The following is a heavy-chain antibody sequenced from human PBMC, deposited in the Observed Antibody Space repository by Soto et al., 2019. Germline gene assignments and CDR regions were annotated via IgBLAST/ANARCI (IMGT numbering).Heavy chain of an antibody. J-gene: IGHJ6*02. CDR1: GGTFSSYA. CDR3: ARDQVDYLAMYGMDV. Sequence: QVQLVQSGAEVKKPGSSVKVSCKASGGTFSSYAISWVRQAPGQGLEWMGGIITIFGTANYEQKCQGRVTITADESTSTAYMELSSLRSEDTAVYYCARDQVDYLAMYGMDVWGQGTTVTVSS. V-gene: IGHV1-69*12. D-gene: IGHD4-17*01. CDR2: IITIFGTA.